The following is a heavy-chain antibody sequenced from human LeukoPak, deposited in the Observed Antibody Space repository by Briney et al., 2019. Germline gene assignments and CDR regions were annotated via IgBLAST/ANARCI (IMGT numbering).Heavy chain of an antibody. CDR2: INPNSGGT. CDR1: GYSFTDYY. D-gene: IGHD2-21*01. Sequence: ASVKVSCKTSGYSFTDYYMHWVRQAPGQGLEWMGGINPNSGGTSAAQKFQGRVTMTRDTSITTVYMEVSWLTSDDTAIYYCARADRLHGGPYLIGPWGQGTLVTVSS. V-gene: IGHV1-2*02. J-gene: IGHJ5*02. CDR3: ARADRLHGGPYLIGP.